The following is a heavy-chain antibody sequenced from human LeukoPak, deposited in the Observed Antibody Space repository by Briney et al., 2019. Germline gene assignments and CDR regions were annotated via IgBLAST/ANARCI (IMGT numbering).Heavy chain of an antibody. D-gene: IGHD6-19*01. J-gene: IGHJ6*02. V-gene: IGHV1-46*01. CDR2: ISTSGATT. CDR3: ARGLESSGWYGMDV. CDR1: GYTFSRHY. Sequence: GASVKVSCNTSGYTFSRHYIHWVREAPGQGLEWLGIISTSGATTRYGQNFKGRVTATRDTSTSTVYMEMSSLNSEDTAVYYCARGLESSGWYGMDVWGQGTTIIVSS.